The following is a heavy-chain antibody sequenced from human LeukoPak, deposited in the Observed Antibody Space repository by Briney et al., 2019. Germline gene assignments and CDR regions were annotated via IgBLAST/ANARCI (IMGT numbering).Heavy chain of an antibody. CDR2: IDPNTGGT. CDR3: AIGLN. J-gene: IGHJ4*02. V-gene: IGHV1-2*02. Sequence: ASVKVSCKASGYTFSGAYIHWVRQAPGQGLEWMGRIDPNTGGTGYAQKFHDRVTTTRDTSISTAYMKLSSLRSEDTAVYYCAIGLNWGQGTLVTVSS. D-gene: IGHD3-10*01. CDR1: GYTFSGAY.